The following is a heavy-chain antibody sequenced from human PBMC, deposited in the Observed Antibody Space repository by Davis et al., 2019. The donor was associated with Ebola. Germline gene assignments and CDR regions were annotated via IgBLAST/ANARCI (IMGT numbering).Heavy chain of an antibody. V-gene: IGHV4-39*01. Sequence: PSETLSLTCNVSGGSITESVSHWGWIRQPPGKGLEYIANIYFDGSTYYNPSLRSRVTISVDTAKNKFSLRLTSVTAADTAVYHCARLKDYYDSSGFGGKTFDYWGQGTLVTVSS. D-gene: IGHD3-22*01. CDR2: IYFDGST. CDR3: ARLKDYYDSSGFGGKTFDY. J-gene: IGHJ4*02. CDR1: GGSITESVSH.